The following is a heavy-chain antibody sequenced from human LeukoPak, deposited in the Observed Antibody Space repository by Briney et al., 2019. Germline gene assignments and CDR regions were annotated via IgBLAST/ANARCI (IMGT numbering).Heavy chain of an antibody. CDR2: IGAYNGNT. CDR1: GYTFTSYG. D-gene: IGHD1-26*01. Sequence: GASVKVSCKASGYTFTSYGISWVRQAPGQGLEWMGWIGAYNGNTNYAQKLQGRVTMTTDTSTSTAYMELRSLRSDDTAVYYCARDGSGRLATPQYYYGMDVWGQGTTVTVSS. CDR3: ARDGSGRLATPQYYYGMDV. J-gene: IGHJ6*02. V-gene: IGHV1-18*01.